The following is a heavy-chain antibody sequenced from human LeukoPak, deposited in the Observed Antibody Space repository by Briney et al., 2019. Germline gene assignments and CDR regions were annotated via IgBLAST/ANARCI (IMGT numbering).Heavy chain of an antibody. CDR2: VSSSSSTI. D-gene: IGHD2-2*01. CDR3: ARASGDCSSTSCRRPFDY. J-gene: IGHJ4*02. V-gene: IGHV3-48*04. Sequence: GGSLRLSCAASGFTFSSYSMNWVRQAPGKGLEWVSYVSSSSSTIYHADSVKGRFTISRDNAKNSRYLQMNSLRAEDTAVYYCARASGDCSSTSCRRPFDYWGQGTLVTVSS. CDR1: GFTFSSYS.